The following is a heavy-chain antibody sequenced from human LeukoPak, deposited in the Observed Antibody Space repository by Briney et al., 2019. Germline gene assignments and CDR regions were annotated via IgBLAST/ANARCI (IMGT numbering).Heavy chain of an antibody. CDR2: IKQDGSEK. CDR3: ARDPNYYGSSFDI. J-gene: IGHJ3*02. D-gene: IGHD3-10*01. Sequence: GGSLRLSCAASGFTFSSYWMSWVRQAPGKGLEWVANIKQDGSEKYYVDSVKGRFTISRDNAKNSLYLQMNSLRAEDTAVYYCARDPNYYGSSFDIWGQGTMVTVSS. CDR1: GFTFSSYW. V-gene: IGHV3-7*03.